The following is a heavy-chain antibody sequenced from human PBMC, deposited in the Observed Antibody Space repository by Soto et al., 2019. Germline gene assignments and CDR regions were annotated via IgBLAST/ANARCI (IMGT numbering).Heavy chain of an antibody. Sequence: EVQLVESGGGLVQPGGSLRLPCAASGFTFSTYWMTWVRQPPGKGLEWVASINQDGSERYYVDSVRGRFTISRDNAKNSLCLKMNSLRPEERAVYYCVCGGTFFVYWGQGTMVTVSP. CDR2: INQDGSER. CDR3: VCGGTFFVY. V-gene: IGHV3-7*01. J-gene: IGHJ4*02. D-gene: IGHD3-16*01. CDR1: GFTFSTYW.